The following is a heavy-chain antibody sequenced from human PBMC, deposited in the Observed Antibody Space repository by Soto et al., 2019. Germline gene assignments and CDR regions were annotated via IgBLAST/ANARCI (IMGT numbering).Heavy chain of an antibody. J-gene: IGHJ4*02. CDR1: GFTFSSYG. D-gene: IGHD1-7*01. V-gene: IGHV3-33*01. Sequence: QVQLVESGGGVVQPGRSLRLSCEASGFTFSSYGMHWVRQAPGKGLEWVAVIWYDGSNKYYADSVKGRFTISRDNSKNTLSLQMNSLRAEDTAVYYCARDMALELPYYFDYWGQGTLVTVSS. CDR2: IWYDGSNK. CDR3: ARDMALELPYYFDY.